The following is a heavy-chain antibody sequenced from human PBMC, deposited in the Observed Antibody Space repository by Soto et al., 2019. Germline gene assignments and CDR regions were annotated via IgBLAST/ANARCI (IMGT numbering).Heavy chain of an antibody. Sequence: LRLSCAASGFTFSSYGMHWVRQAPGKGLEWVAVISYDGSNKYYADSVKGRFTISRDNSKNTLYLQMNSLRAEDTAVYYCAKGLTDYYYYGMDVWGQGTTVTVSS. CDR3: AKGLTDYYYYGMDV. J-gene: IGHJ6*02. CDR2: ISYDGSNK. V-gene: IGHV3-30*18. CDR1: GFTFSSYG.